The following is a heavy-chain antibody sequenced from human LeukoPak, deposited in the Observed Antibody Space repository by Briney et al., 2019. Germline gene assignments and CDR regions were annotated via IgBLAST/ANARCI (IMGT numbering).Heavy chain of an antibody. CDR3: ARGRGGSRSPGTRTERN. Sequence: GASVKVSCKASGYTFTGYYMHWVRQAPGQGLEWMGWINPNSGGTNYAQKFQGRVTMTRDTSISTAYMELSRLRSDDTAVYYCARGRGGSRSPGTRTERNWGQGTLVTVSS. J-gene: IGHJ4*02. CDR2: INPNSGGT. V-gene: IGHV1-2*02. D-gene: IGHD6-13*01. CDR1: GYTFTGYY.